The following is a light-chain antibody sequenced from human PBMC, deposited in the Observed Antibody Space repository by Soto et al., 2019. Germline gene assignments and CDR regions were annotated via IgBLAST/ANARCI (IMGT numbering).Light chain of an antibody. CDR2: AAS. J-gene: IGKJ3*01. V-gene: IGKV1-39*01. Sequence: DIQMTQSPSSLSASVGDRVTITCRASQSISNYLNWYQQKPGKAPKLLIYAASSLQSGVPSRFSGSGSGTDFTFTISSLQPEDFATYYCQQSYSTPLTYGPGTKVDIK. CDR3: QQSYSTPLT. CDR1: QSISNY.